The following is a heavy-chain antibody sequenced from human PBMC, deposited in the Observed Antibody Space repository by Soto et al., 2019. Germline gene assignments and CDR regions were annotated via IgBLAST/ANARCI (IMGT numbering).Heavy chain of an antibody. Sequence: SLRLSCAASGFTFSSYSMNWVRQAPGKGLEWVSSISSSSSYIYYADSVKGRFTISRDNAKNSLYLQINSLRAEDTAMYYCVRARGYYGMDVWGQGTAVTVSS. J-gene: IGHJ6*02. V-gene: IGHV3-21*01. CDR1: GFTFSSYS. CDR3: VRARGYYGMDV. CDR2: ISSSSSYI.